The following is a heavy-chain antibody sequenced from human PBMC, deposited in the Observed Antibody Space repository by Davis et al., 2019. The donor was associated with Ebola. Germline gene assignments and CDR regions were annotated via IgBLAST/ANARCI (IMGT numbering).Heavy chain of an antibody. V-gene: IGHV3-7*01. CDR2: IKRDGSEK. CDR1: GFTFSVFW. J-gene: IGHJ6*02. Sequence: GESLKISCATSGFTFSVFWMSWVRQAPGKGLEWVANIKRDGSEKYYVDSVRGRFTISRDNAKNSLYLQMNSLRVEDTAVYYCARQARVDVWGQGTTVTVSS. CDR3: ARQARVDV.